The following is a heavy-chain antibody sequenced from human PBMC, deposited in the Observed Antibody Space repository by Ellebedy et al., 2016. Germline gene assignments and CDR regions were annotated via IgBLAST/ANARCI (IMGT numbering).Heavy chain of an antibody. CDR3: ARHGQWRDGYNWREIGFGY. J-gene: IGHJ4*02. D-gene: IGHD5-24*01. V-gene: IGHV4-59*08. CDR1: GGSISSYY. CDR2: IYYSGST. Sequence: SETLSLTCTVSGGSISSYYWSWIRQPPGKGLEWIGYIYYSGSTNYNPSLKSRVTISVDTSKNQFSLKLSSVTAADTAVYYCARHGQWRDGYNWREIGFGYWGQGTLVTVSS.